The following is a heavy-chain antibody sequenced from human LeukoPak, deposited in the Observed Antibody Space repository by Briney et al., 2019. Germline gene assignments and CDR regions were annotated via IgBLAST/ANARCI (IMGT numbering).Heavy chain of an antibody. CDR3: AKTSATPYDFDY. D-gene: IGHD1-26*01. V-gene: IGHV3-23*01. J-gene: IGHJ4*02. Sequence: GGSLRLSCAASGFTFSSYAMNWVRQAPGKGLKWVSLISGSGGTTYYADSVKGRFTISRDNSKNMLYLQMNSLRAEDAAVYYCAKTSATPYDFDYWGQGTLVTVSS. CDR1: GFTFSSYA. CDR2: ISGSGGTT.